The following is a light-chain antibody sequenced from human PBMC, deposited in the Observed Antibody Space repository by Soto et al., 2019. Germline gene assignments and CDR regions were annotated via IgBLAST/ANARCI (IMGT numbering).Light chain of an antibody. V-gene: IGLV2-23*01. CDR1: SSDIGSYNL. J-gene: IGLJ2*01. CDR2: EGS. Sequence: QSVLTQPGSVSGSPGQSITISCSGTSSDIGSYNLVSWYQQHPGKAPKVIIFEGSRLPSGVSSRFSGSKSGNTASLTISGLRPEDEADYYCSSYAGSNVIVVFGGGTKLTVL. CDR3: SSYAGSNVIVV.